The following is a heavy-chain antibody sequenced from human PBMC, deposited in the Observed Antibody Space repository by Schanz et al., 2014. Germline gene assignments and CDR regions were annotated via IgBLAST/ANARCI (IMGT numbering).Heavy chain of an antibody. J-gene: IGHJ4*02. Sequence: EVQLVESGGGLVQPGGSLRLSCAASGFTFTNYAMSWVRQAPGKGLEWVSFIYIGGNTYYADSVKGRFTISRDNSKNTVYIQMNSLRAEDTAVYYCARGGPAYYFDDWGQGTLVTGSS. CDR2: IYIGGNT. CDR3: ARGGPAYYFDD. V-gene: IGHV3-66*01. CDR1: GFTFTNYA.